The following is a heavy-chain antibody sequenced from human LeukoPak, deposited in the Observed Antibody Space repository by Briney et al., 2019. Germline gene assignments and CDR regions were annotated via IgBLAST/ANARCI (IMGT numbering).Heavy chain of an antibody. CDR2: ISSSGSTI. V-gene: IGHV3-48*03. D-gene: IGHD4-17*01. J-gene: IGHJ4*02. CDR3: AKDPSVYYGDYIIR. CDR1: GFTFSSYE. Sequence: GGSLRLSCAASGFTFSSYEMNWVRQAPGKGLEWVSYISSSGSTIYYADSVKGRFTISRDNAKNSLYLQINSLRPEDTAVYYCAKDPSVYYGDYIIRWGQGTPVIVSS.